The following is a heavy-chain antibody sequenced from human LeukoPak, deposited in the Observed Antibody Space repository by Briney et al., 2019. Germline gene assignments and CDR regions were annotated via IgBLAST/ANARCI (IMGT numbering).Heavy chain of an antibody. CDR2: IWYDGSNK. CDR1: GFTFSSYG. J-gene: IGHJ4*02. D-gene: IGHD3-22*01. Sequence: PGGSLRLSCAASGFTFSSYGMHWVRQAPGKGLEWVAVIWYDGSNKYYADSVKGRFTISRDNSKNTLYPQMNSLRAEDTAVYYCARGYAGYYPYYFDYWGQGTLVTVSS. V-gene: IGHV3-33*01. CDR3: ARGYAGYYPYYFDY.